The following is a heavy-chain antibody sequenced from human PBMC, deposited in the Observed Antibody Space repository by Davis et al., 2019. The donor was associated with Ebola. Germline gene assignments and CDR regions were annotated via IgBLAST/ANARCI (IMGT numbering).Heavy chain of an antibody. CDR1: GFTFSDYY. CDR3: ARATSGTYLLNY. V-gene: IGHV3-72*01. Sequence: GESLKISCAASGFTFSDYYMDWVRQAPGKGLEWVARTRNKASGYSTEYAASVKDRFIISRDDSKDSLYLQMNSLKTEDTAVYYCARATSGTYLLNYWGQGTLVTVSS. CDR2: TRNKASGYST. D-gene: IGHD1-26*01. J-gene: IGHJ4*02.